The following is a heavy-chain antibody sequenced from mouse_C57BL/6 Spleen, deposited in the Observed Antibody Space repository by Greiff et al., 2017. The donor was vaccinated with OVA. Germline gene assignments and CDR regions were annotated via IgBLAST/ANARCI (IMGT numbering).Heavy chain of an antibody. CDR1: GYSITSGYY. Sequence: EVQLVESGPGLVKPSQSLSLTCSVTGYSITSGYYWNWIRQFPGNKLEWMGYISYDGSNNYNPSLKNRISITRDTSKNQFFLKLNSVTTEDTATYYCARDYGSLYWYFDVWGTGTTVTVSS. J-gene: IGHJ1*03. D-gene: IGHD1-1*01. CDR3: ARDYGSLYWYFDV. CDR2: ISYDGSN. V-gene: IGHV3-6*01.